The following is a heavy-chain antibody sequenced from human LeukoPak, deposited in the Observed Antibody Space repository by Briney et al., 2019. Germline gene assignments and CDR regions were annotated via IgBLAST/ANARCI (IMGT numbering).Heavy chain of an antibody. V-gene: IGHV3-23*01. CDR3: AKGLSYDFWTFDY. Sequence: PGGSLRLSCAASRFTFSSYAMSWVRQAPGKGLEWVSAISGSGGSTYYADSVKGRFTISRDDSKNTLYLQMNSLRAEDTAVYYCAKGLSYDFWTFDYWGQGTLVTVSS. D-gene: IGHD3-3*01. J-gene: IGHJ4*02. CDR2: ISGSGGST. CDR1: RFTFSSYA.